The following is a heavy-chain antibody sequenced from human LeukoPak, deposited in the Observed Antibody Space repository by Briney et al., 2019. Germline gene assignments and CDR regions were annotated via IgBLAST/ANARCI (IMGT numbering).Heavy chain of an antibody. D-gene: IGHD2-2*01. Sequence: GGSLRLSCAASGFSFSTYSMNWLRQAPGKGLEWVSYISSSSSTVYYADSVKGRFTISRDNAKSSLYLQMNSLRAEDTAVYYCARDRGYCSSTTCRLYYFDYWGQGTLVTVSS. CDR3: ARDRGYCSSTTCRLYYFDY. CDR1: GFSFSTYS. CDR2: ISSSSSTV. J-gene: IGHJ4*02. V-gene: IGHV3-48*01.